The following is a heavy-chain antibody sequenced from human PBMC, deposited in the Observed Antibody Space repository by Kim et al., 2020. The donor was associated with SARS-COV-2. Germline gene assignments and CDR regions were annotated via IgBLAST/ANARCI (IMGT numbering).Heavy chain of an antibody. J-gene: IGHJ3*02. Sequence: SETLSLTCTVSGGSISSYYWSWIRQPAGKGLEWIGRIYTSGSTNYNPSLKSRVTMSVDTSKNQFSLKLSSVTAADTAVYYCARGRALWFGELLLDAFDIWGQGTMVTVSS. CDR1: GGSISSYY. CDR2: IYTSGST. V-gene: IGHV4-4*07. CDR3: ARGRALWFGELLLDAFDI. D-gene: IGHD3-10*01.